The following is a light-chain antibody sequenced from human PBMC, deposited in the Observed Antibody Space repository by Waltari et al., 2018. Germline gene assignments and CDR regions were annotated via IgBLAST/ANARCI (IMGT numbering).Light chain of an antibody. CDR2: DDT. CDR1: SPNIGCND. J-gene: IGLJ3*02. CDR3: GTWDSSLAVWM. V-gene: IGLV1-51*02. Sequence: QSLLTQPPSLSAAPGQRVTIYCSGTSPNIGCNDVFWYQQFPGKAPRLLIYDDTRRPAGIPDRFSGSKSATSASLAISRLQTGDEADYYCGTWDSSLAVWMFGGGTRLTVL.